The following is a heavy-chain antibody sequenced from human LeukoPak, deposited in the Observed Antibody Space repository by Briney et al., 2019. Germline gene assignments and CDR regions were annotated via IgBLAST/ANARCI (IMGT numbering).Heavy chain of an antibody. D-gene: IGHD3-10*01. CDR3: ARVGLWFGEPPFDY. J-gene: IGHJ4*02. Sequence: GGSLRLSCVASGFTFNTHSMNWVRQAPGKGLEWISSISSSSSYTYYADSVKGRFTISRDNAKNSLYLQMNSLRAEDTAVYYCARVGLWFGEPPFDYWGQGTLVTVSS. CDR1: GFTFNTHS. V-gene: IGHV3-21*01. CDR2: ISSSSSYT.